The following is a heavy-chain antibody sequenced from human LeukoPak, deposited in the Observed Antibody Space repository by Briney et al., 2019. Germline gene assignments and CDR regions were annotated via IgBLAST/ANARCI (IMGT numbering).Heavy chain of an antibody. D-gene: IGHD3-10*01. J-gene: IGHJ4*02. CDR1: GFTFSSYG. Sequence: GGSLRLSCAASGFTFSSYGMHWVRQAPGKGLEWVAFIRYDGSNKYYADSVKGRFTISRDNSKNTLYLQMNSLRAEDTAVYYCAKDLVTMVRTGGVDYWGQGTLVTVSS. CDR3: AKDLVTMVRTGGVDY. CDR2: IRYDGSNK. V-gene: IGHV3-30*02.